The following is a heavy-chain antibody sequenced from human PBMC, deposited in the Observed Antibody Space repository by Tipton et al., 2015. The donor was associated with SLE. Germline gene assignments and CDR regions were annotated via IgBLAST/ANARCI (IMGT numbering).Heavy chain of an antibody. V-gene: IGHV3-7*01. Sequence: GSLRLSCAAPGFTFSGYWMSWVRQAPGKGLEWVANIEQDAGKKYYVDSVKGRFTISRDNAKNSLYLQMNSLRAEDTAVYYYARDPGTQAAGPDYWGQGTLVTVSS. CDR2: IEQDAGKK. CDR3: ARDPGTQAAGPDY. CDR1: GFTFSGYW. J-gene: IGHJ4*02.